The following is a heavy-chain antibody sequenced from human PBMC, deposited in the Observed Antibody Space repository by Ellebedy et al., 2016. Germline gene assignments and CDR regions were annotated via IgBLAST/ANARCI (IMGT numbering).Heavy chain of an antibody. CDR3: AKDYYQGGGSGWYGNY. Sequence: GESLKISXAASGFTFSSYAMHWVRQAPGKGLEWVAVISYDGSNKYYADSVKGRFSISRDNSKNTLYLQMNSLRAEDTAVYYCAKDYYQGGGSGWYGNYWGQGTLVTVSS. V-gene: IGHV3-30-3*01. CDR1: GFTFSSYA. J-gene: IGHJ4*02. CDR2: ISYDGSNK. D-gene: IGHD6-19*01.